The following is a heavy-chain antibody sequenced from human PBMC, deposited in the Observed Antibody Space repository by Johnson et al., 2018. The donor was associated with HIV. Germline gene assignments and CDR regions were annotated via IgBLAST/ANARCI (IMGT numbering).Heavy chain of an antibody. J-gene: IGHJ3*02. CDR3: AKVAAAMGTDAFDI. D-gene: IGHD5-18*01. V-gene: IGHV3-66*01. CDR2: IYSGGSS. Sequence: VQLVESGGGLVQPGGSLRLSCAASDFTVGSIYMSWVRQAPGKGLEWVSLIYSGGSSYYADSVKGRFTISRDNSKNTLYLQMNSLRAEDTAVYYCAKVAAAMGTDAFDIWGQGTMVTVSS. CDR1: DFTVGSIY.